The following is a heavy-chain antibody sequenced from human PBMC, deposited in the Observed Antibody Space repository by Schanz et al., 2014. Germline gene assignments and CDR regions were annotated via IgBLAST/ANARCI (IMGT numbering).Heavy chain of an antibody. Sequence: EVHLLESGGGLVQPGGSLRLSCASSGFSFTTYAMSWVRQAPGKGLEWVSSISSGGGSTYYADSVKGRFTISRDNTKNSLFLQLNSLRADDTAVYYCAKDAENTAMITDYFDYWGQGTLVIVSS. D-gene: IGHD5-18*01. J-gene: IGHJ4*02. CDR2: ISSGGGST. CDR1: GFSFTTYA. CDR3: AKDAENTAMITDYFDY. V-gene: IGHV3-23*01.